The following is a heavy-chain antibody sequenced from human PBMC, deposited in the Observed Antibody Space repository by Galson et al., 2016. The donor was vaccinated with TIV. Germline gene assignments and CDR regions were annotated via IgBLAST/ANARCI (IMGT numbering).Heavy chain of an antibody. Sequence: SLRLSCAASGFTFDDYAMHWVRHAPGKGPEWVSGISWTSGTIGYADFVKGRFTISRDNFKNVFLQMKSLRAEDTAVYYCARGFGGYSGYEQLDLWGQGTLLTVSS. CDR3: ARGFGGYSGYEQLDL. J-gene: IGHJ4*02. D-gene: IGHD5-12*01. CDR1: GFTFDDYA. CDR2: ISWTSGTI. V-gene: IGHV3-9*01.